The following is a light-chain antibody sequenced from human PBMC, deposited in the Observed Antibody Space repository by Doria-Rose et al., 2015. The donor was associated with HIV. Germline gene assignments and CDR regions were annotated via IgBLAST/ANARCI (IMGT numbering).Light chain of an antibody. CDR1: QSLLYTSKNY. Sequence: TQSPESLGTSLGERATLNCKSNQSLLYTSKNYLAWYQQKPDQPPKLLIYWVSTRQSGVPARFSGSGSGTDCTLTISSREAEDVAVYYCQQYYDTPSFGPGTTVDIK. V-gene: IGKV4-1*01. CDR3: QQYYDTPS. J-gene: IGKJ3*01. CDR2: WVS.